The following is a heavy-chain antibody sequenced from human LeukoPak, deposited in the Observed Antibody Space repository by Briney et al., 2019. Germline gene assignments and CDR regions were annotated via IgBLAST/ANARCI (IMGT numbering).Heavy chain of an antibody. CDR1: GGSIHSY. CDR2: ISGSGTI. CDR3: ARDSGTTGEVKFDP. D-gene: IGHD3-10*01. J-gene: IGHJ5*02. Sequence: SETLSLTCTVSGGSIHSYWSWIRQPAGKGLEWIGRISGSGTITYDPALQSRLTISIDTSKNQFSLKLMSVTAADTAVYYCARDSGTTGEVKFDPWGQGTLVTVSS. V-gene: IGHV4-4*07.